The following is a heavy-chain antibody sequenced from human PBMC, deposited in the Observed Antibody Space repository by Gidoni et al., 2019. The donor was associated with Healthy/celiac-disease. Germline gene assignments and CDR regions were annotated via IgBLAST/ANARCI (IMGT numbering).Heavy chain of an antibody. J-gene: IGHJ6*02. CDR3: AKGHFGEPIAGAPPSYYYYYGMDV. Sequence: EVQLVESGGGLVQPGRSLRLSCAASGFTFDDYAMHWVRPAPGKGLEWVSGISWNSGSIGYADSVKGRFTISRDNAKNSLYLQMNSLRAEDTALYYCAKGHFGEPIAGAPPSYYYYYGMDVWGQGTTVTVSS. D-gene: IGHD3-10*01. CDR1: GFTFDDYA. V-gene: IGHV3-9*01. CDR2: ISWNSGSI.